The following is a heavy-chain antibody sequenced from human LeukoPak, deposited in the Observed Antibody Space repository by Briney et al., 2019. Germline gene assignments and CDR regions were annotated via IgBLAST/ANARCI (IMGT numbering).Heavy chain of an antibody. CDR1: GGSISSGGYY. J-gene: IGHJ4*02. CDR3: ARGALTGPFYFDY. V-gene: IGHV4-31*03. Sequence: SETLSLTCTVSGGSISSGGYYWSWIRQHPGKGLEWIAYIYYSGSTYYNPSLKSRVTISVDTSKNQFSLKVTSVTAADTAVYYCARGALTGPFYFDYWGQGTLVTVSS. D-gene: IGHD3-9*01. CDR2: IYYSGST.